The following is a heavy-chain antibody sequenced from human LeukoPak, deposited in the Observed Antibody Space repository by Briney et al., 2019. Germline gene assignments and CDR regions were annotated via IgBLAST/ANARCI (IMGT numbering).Heavy chain of an antibody. CDR1: GGSISSGSYY. D-gene: IGHD3-16*02. Sequence: PSQTLSLTCTVSGGSISSGSYYWSWIRQPAGKGLEWIGRIYTSGSTNYNPSLKSRVTMSVDTSKNQFSLKLSSVTAADTAVYYCARTMITFGGVIVIPGSSWFDPWGQGTLVTVSS. CDR2: IYTSGST. J-gene: IGHJ5*02. CDR3: ARTMITFGGVIVIPGSSWFDP. V-gene: IGHV4-61*02.